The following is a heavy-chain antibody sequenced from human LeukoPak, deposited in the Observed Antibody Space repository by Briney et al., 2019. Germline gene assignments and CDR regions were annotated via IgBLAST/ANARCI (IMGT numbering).Heavy chain of an antibody. V-gene: IGHV4-4*07. CDR3: ARERLRYFDWSPSNAFDI. Sequence: SETLSLTCTVSGGSISSYYWSWIRQPAGKGLEWIGRIYTSGSTNYNPSLKSRVTMSVDTSKNQFSLKLSSVTAADTAVYYCARERLRYFDWSPSNAFDIWAKGQWSPSLQ. J-gene: IGHJ3*02. CDR1: GGSISSYY. CDR2: IYTSGST. D-gene: IGHD3-9*01.